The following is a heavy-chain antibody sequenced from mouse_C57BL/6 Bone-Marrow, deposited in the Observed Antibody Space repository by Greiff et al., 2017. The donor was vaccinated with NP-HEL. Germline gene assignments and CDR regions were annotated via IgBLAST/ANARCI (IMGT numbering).Heavy chain of an antibody. D-gene: IGHD2-13*01. V-gene: IGHV1-39*01. J-gene: IGHJ2*01. CDR2: INPNYGTT. Sequence: VQLQQSGPELVKPGASVKISCKASGYSFTDYYMNWVKQSHGKGLEWIGVINPNYGTTSYNQKFKGKATLTVDQSSSTAYMQLNSLTSEDSAVDYCARSTCDRYYYDYWGQGTTLTVAS. CDR1: GYSFTDYY. CDR3: ARSTCDRYYYDY.